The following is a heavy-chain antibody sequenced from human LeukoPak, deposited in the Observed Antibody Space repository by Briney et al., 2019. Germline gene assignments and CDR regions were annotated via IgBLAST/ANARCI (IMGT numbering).Heavy chain of an antibody. CDR2: TSAYNGNT. V-gene: IGHV1-18*01. Sequence: ASVKVSCKASGYTFTSYGISWVRQAPGQGLEWTGWTSAYNGNTNYAQKFQGRVTITADKSTSTAYMELSSLRSDDTAVYYCARGYYCTHGVCYGGDFDNWGQGTLVTVSS. D-gene: IGHD2-8*01. J-gene: IGHJ4*02. CDR3: ARGYYCTHGVCYGGDFDN. CDR1: GYTFTSYG.